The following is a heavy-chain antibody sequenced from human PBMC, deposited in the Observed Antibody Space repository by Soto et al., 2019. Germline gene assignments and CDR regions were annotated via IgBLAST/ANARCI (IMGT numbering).Heavy chain of an antibody. J-gene: IGHJ4*02. CDR1: GFNFGLYG. Sequence: SLRLSCATSGFNFGLYGMHWVRQAPGKGLEWVAVIWHDGSNKYYAESVKGRFYISRDNSKNMLYMEMTNLRVDDTGIYHCLETKGADEVWGKGT. CDR3: LETKGADEV. CDR2: IWHDGSNK. V-gene: IGHV3-33*01. D-gene: IGHD1-1*01.